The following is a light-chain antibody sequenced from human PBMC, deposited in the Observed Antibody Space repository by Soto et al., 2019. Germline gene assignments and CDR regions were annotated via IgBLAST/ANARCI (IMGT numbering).Light chain of an antibody. V-gene: IGKV1-39*01. CDR3: QQSYSTTWT. CDR2: AAS. J-gene: IGKJ1*01. CDR1: QGIRND. Sequence: IQMTQSPSSLSASVGARVTITCRASQGIRNDLGWYQQKPGKAPKLLIYAASSLQSGVPSRFSGSGSETDFTLTISSLQPEDFATYSCQQSYSTTWTFGQGTKVDIK.